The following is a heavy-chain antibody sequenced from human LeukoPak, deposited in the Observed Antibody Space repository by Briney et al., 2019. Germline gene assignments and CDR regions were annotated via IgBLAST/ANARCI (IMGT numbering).Heavy chain of an antibody. CDR1: GFTFSSYS. V-gene: IGHV3-21*05. J-gene: IGHJ4*02. D-gene: IGHD3-10*01. CDR2: ISSSSSYI. CDR3: ARDTEVVRAFFY. Sequence: GVSLRLSCAASGFTFSSYSMNWARQAPGKGLEWVSYISSSSSYIYYADSVKGRFTISRDNAKNSLYLQMNSLRAEDTAVYYCARDTEVVRAFFYWGQGTLVTVSS.